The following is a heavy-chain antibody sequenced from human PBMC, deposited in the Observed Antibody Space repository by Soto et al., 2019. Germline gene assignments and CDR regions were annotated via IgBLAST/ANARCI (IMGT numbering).Heavy chain of an antibody. D-gene: IGHD6-13*01. V-gene: IGHV5-51*01. J-gene: IGHJ6*01. Sequence: GESLKISCKGSGYSFTSYWIGWVRQMPGKGLEWMGIIYPGDSDTRYSPSFQGQVTISADKSISTAYLQWSSLKASDTAMYYCARLADAGTYHYYYGMDVWGQGTTVTVSS. CDR2: IYPGDSDT. CDR1: GYSFTSYW. CDR3: ARLADAGTYHYYYGMDV.